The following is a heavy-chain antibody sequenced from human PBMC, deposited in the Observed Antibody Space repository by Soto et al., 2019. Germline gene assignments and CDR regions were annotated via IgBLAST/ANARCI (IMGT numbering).Heavy chain of an antibody. CDR2: ISAYNGNT. CDR3: ARRLPSSYYYGMDF. D-gene: IGHD4-17*01. J-gene: IGHJ6*02. Sequence: GASVKVSCKASGYTFTSYGISWVRQAPGQGLEWMGWISAYNGNTNYAQKLQGRVTMATDTSTSTAYMELRSLRSDDTAVYYCARRLPSSYYYGMDFWGQGTTVTVSS. CDR1: GYTFTSYG. V-gene: IGHV1-18*01.